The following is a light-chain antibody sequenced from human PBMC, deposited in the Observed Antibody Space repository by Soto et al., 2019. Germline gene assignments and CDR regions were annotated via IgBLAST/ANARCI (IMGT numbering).Light chain of an antibody. CDR3: QQYGGSPPT. CDR1: QSVSSNY. Sequence: EIVLTQSPGTLSLSPGERATLSCRASQSVSSNYLAWYQRKPGQAPRLLIYGASSRATDIPNRFSGSGSGTVFTLTITRLEPEDVAVYFCQQYGGSPPTFGQGTKVEIK. V-gene: IGKV3-20*01. CDR2: GAS. J-gene: IGKJ1*01.